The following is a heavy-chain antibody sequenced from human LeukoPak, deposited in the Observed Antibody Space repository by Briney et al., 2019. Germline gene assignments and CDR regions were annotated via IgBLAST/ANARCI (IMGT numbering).Heavy chain of an antibody. D-gene: IGHD5-12*01. CDR3: ARFGKVATFTFDY. CDR2: INHSGST. V-gene: IGHV4-34*01. J-gene: IGHJ4*02. CDR1: GGSFSGYY. Sequence: SETLSLTCAVYGGSFSGYYWSWIRQPPGKGLEWIGEINHSGSTNYNPSLKSRVTISVDTSKNQFSLKLSSVTAADTAVYYCARFGKVATFTFDYWGQGTLVTVSS.